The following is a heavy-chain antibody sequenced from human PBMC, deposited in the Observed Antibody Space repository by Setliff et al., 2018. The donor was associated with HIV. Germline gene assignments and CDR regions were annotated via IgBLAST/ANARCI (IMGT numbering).Heavy chain of an antibody. CDR2: IYHSGST. D-gene: IGHD6-13*01. CDR1: GGSISSSNW. J-gene: IGHJ4*02. CDR3: ARDLKQLREFDY. Sequence: SETLSLTCTVSGGSISSSNWWSWVRQPPGKGLEWIGEIYHSGSTNYNPSLKSRVTISVDKSKNQFSLKLSSVTAADTAVYYCARDLKQLREFDYWGQGTLVTVSS. V-gene: IGHV4-4*02.